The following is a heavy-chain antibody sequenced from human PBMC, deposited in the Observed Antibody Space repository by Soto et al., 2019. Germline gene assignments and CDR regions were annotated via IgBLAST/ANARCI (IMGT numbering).Heavy chain of an antibody. V-gene: IGHV1-3*01. Sequence: ASVKVSCKASGYTFTSYAMHWVRQAPGQRLEWMGWSNAGNGNTKYSQKFQGRVTITRDTSASTAYMELSSLRSEDTAVYYCARINCSSTSCYNFYWFDPWGQGTLVTVSS. CDR1: GYTFTSYA. J-gene: IGHJ5*02. CDR2: SNAGNGNT. CDR3: ARINCSSTSCYNFYWFDP. D-gene: IGHD2-2*02.